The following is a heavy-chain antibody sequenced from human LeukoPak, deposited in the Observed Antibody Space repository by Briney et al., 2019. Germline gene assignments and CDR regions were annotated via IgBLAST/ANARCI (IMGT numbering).Heavy chain of an antibody. CDR2: IKQDGSEE. D-gene: IGHD3-22*01. Sequence: RGSLRHSRAASGFTFSSYWMTWVRQAPGKGLEWVANIKQDGSEEHYVDSVKGEVTISRYNAKNSLYLQMNSLRDEDTAVYYCARDYGTSGYDVHEDWRRGR. V-gene: IGHV3-7*01. CDR3: ARDYGTSGYDVHEDWR. CDR1: GFTFSSYW. J-gene: IGHJ2*01.